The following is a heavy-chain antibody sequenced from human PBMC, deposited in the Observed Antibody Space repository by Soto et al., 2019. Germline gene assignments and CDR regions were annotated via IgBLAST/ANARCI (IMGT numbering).Heavy chain of an antibody. CDR2: ITGNAGST. CDR3: ARDRSPQLVTVFFDY. J-gene: IGHJ4*02. Sequence: PGGSLRLSCADSGFTFGSYAMSWVRQAPGKGLEWVSAITGNAGSTFYADSVTGRFTISRDNSKNTLYLQMNSLRADDTAVYYCARDRSPQLVTVFFDYRGQGALVTVSS. CDR1: GFTFGSYA. D-gene: IGHD6-13*01. V-gene: IGHV3-23*01.